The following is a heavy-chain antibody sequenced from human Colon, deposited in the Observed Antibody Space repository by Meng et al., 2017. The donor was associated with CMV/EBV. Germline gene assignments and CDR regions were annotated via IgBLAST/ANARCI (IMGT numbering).Heavy chain of an antibody. CDR3: ARVFDVYGSAPRGYGLDV. Sequence: ASVQVSCKASGYTFKNFGISWVRQAPGQGLEWMGWISGYNDNTNSAEKFQGRFTMTRDTSTNTAHMELKSLTSGDTAVYYCARVFDVYGSAPRGYGLDVWGQGTTVTVSS. CDR2: ISGYNDNT. V-gene: IGHV1-18*01. D-gene: IGHD6-25*01. CDR1: GYTFKNFG. J-gene: IGHJ6*02.